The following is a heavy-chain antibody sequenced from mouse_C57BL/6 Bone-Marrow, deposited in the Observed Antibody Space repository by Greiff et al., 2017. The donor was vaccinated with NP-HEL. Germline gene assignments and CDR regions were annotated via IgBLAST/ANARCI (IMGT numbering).Heavy chain of an antibody. V-gene: IGHV1-53*01. CDR3: ARDSGYAFDY. CDR2: INPSNGGT. D-gene: IGHD3-2*02. J-gene: IGHJ2*01. CDR1: GYTFTNYW. Sequence: VQLQQPGTELVKPGASVKLSCKASGYTFTNYWMYWVKQRPGQGLAWIGNINPSNGGTNYNEKFKNKATLTVDKSSSTAYMQLSSLTSEDSAVYYCARDSGYAFDYWGQGTTLTVSS.